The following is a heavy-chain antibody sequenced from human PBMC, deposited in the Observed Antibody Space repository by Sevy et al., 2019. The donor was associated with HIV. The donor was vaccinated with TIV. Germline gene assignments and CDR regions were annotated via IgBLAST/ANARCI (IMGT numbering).Heavy chain of an antibody. CDR2: IKGKIYDGTI. J-gene: IGHJ4*02. Sequence: GGSLRLSCAASGFTFSNAWMSWVRQAPGKGLEWVGRIKGKIYDGTIDYGAPVKGRFSISRDDSKNTLYLQMNSLKTADTAVYYCTTASWSQEDYYNYWGQGTLVTVSS. CDR1: GFTFSNAW. CDR3: TTASWSQEDYYNY. D-gene: IGHD6-13*01. V-gene: IGHV3-15*01.